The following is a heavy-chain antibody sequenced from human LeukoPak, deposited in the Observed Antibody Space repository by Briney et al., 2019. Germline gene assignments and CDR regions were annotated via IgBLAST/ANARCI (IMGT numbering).Heavy chain of an antibody. J-gene: IGHJ4*02. D-gene: IGHD3-10*01. CDR1: GYTFTSYG. V-gene: IGHV1-18*01. CDR2: ISAYNGNT. Sequence: ASVKVSCKASGYTFTSYGISWVRQAPGQGLEWMGWISAYNGNTNYAQKLQGRVTMTTDTSTSTAYMELRSLRSDDTAVYYCARETGLLWFGEFVVDYWGQGTLVTVSS. CDR3: ARETGLLWFGEFVVDY.